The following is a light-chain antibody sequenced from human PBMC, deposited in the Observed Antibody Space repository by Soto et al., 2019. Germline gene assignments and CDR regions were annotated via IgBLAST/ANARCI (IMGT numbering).Light chain of an antibody. Sequence: QSVLTQPPSVSAAPGQKVTISCSGSSSNIGNNYVSWYQHLPGTAPKLLIYDNNKRPSGIADRFSGSKSGTSATLGITGLQTGDEADYYCGSWDSSLSAGVFGGGTKVTVL. J-gene: IGLJ2*01. V-gene: IGLV1-51*01. CDR2: DNN. CDR1: SSNIGNNY. CDR3: GSWDSSLSAGV.